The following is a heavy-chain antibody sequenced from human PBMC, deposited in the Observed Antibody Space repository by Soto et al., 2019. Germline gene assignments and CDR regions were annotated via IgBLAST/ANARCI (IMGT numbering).Heavy chain of an antibody. CDR3: AHIVVAGLGYYFDY. CDR1: GFSLSSTRMA. Sequence: QITLKESGPTLVKPTQTLTLTCTFSGFSLSSTRMAVGWIRQPPGKALDWLALIYWDDDKRYSPFLKSRLTITKDTTKNQVVLTMSHMDHVDTARYYCAHIVVAGLGYYFDYWGQGTLVSVCS. J-gene: IGHJ4*02. D-gene: IGHD6-19*01. CDR2: IYWDDDK. V-gene: IGHV2-5*02.